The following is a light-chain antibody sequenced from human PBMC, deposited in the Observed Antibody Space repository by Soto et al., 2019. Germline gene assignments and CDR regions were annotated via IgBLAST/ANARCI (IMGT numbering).Light chain of an antibody. CDR3: CSYTSSSTYV. J-gene: IGLJ1*01. V-gene: IGLV2-14*01. CDR2: DVG. Sequence: QSALTQPASVSGSPGQSITISCTGTSSDVDAYNYVSWYQQHPGKAPKVMIYDVGNRPSGVSNRFSGSKSGKTASLTISGLQAEDEADYYCCSYTSSSTYVFGTGTSSPS. CDR1: SSDVDAYNY.